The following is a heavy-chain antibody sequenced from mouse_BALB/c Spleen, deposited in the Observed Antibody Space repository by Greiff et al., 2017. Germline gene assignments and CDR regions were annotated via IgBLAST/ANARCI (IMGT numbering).Heavy chain of an antibody. J-gene: IGHJ3*01. CDR3: ARGGNYVTGFAY. D-gene: IGHD2-1*01. V-gene: IGHV1-4*01. CDR1: GYSFTRYK. CDR2: IYPSSGYT. Sequence: QVQLQQSGAELARPWATVKMYCKASGYSFTRYKMHWVKQRPGQGLEWIGYIYPSSGYTNYNQKFKDKATLNADKSSSTAYIQLNSLTSKDSVVYNCARGGNYVTGFAYWGQGTLVTVSA.